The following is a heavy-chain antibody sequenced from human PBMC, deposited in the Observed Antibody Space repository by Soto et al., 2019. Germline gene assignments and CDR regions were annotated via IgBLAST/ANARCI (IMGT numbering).Heavy chain of an antibody. D-gene: IGHD5-12*01. J-gene: IGHJ3*02. CDR3: ARDRGYDAFDI. CDR1: GFTFSSYA. V-gene: IGHV3-30-3*01. Sequence: PGESLKISCXASGFTFSSYAMHWVRQAPGKGLEWVAVISYDGSNKYYADSVKGRFTISRDNSKNTLYLQMNSLRAEDTAVYYCARDRGYDAFDIWGQGTMVTVSS. CDR2: ISYDGSNK.